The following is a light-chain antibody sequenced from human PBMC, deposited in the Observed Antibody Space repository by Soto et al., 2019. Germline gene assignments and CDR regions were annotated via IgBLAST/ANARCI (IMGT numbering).Light chain of an antibody. J-gene: IGKJ1*01. CDR1: QSVTSNY. Sequence: EIVLTRSPGTLSLSPGERATLSCRASQSVTSNYLAWYQQKPGQAPRLLIYGASNRATGIPDRFSGSGSETDFTLTISRLEPEDFAVYYCQQYSRSPRTFGQGTTVDIK. CDR2: GAS. CDR3: QQYSRSPRT. V-gene: IGKV3-20*01.